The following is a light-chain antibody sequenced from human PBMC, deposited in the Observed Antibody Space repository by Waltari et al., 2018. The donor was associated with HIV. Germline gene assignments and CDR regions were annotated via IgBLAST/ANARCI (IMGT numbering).Light chain of an antibody. CDR2: DAT. V-gene: IGLV2-14*03. Sequence: HSALHQPASASGSPRQSISISCSGTGSALRVYDFGSWYQQHPGRPPKLIIYDATNRPSDVSDRFSASKSGTTASLTITGLQDEDEADYFCSSFTTSQTYVFGSGTRVTVL. CDR1: GSALRVYDF. J-gene: IGLJ1*01. CDR3: SSFTTSQTYV.